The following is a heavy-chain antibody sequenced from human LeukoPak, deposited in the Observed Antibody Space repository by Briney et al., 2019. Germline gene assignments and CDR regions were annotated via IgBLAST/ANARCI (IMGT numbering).Heavy chain of an antibody. J-gene: IGHJ4*02. D-gene: IGHD6-19*01. Sequence: GGSLRLSCAASGFTFSSYSMNWVRQVPGKGLEWVSSISSSSSYIYYADSVKGRFTISRDNAKNSLYLQMNSLRAEDTAVYYCARKVAGTNYFDYWGQGTLVTVSS. CDR1: GFTFSSYS. CDR2: ISSSSSYI. V-gene: IGHV3-21*01. CDR3: ARKVAGTNYFDY.